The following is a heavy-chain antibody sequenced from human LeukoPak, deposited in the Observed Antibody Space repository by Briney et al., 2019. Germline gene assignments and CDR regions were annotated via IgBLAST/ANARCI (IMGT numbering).Heavy chain of an antibody. V-gene: IGHV1-8*01. CDR2: MNPNSGNT. Sequence: ASVTVSFKASVYTFTMYDINWVRQAAGQGLEGMGWMNPNSGNTGYAQKFQGRVTMTRNTSISTAYMELSSLRSEDTAVYYCARGGGSYHKRWGYWGQGTLVTVSS. CDR3: ARGGGSYHKRWGY. CDR1: VYTFTMYD. D-gene: IGHD1-26*01. J-gene: IGHJ4*02.